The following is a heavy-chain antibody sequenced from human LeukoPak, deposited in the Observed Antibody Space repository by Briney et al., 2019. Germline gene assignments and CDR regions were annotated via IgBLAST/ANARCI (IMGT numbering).Heavy chain of an antibody. CDR3: AATTVTTWIFSYYYYYMDV. CDR1: GGTFSSYA. J-gene: IGHJ6*03. V-gene: IGHV1-69*04. D-gene: IGHD4-17*01. Sequence: ASVKVSCKASGGTFSSYAISWVRQAPGQGLEWMGRIIPILGIANYAQKFQGRVTITADKSTSTAYMELSSLRSEDTAVYYCAATTVTTWIFSYYYYYMDVWGKGTTVTVSS. CDR2: IIPILGIA.